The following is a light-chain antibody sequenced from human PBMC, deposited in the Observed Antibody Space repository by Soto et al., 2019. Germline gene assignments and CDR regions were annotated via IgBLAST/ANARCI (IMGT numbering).Light chain of an antibody. CDR1: QDISNY. Sequence: DIQMTQSPSSLSASVGDRVTITCQASQDISNYLNWYQQKPGKAPKLLIYDASNLETGVPSRFSGSGSVTDFTVTISSLQPEDIATYYCQQYDNLPFTFGGGTKVEIK. J-gene: IGKJ4*01. CDR3: QQYDNLPFT. V-gene: IGKV1-33*01. CDR2: DAS.